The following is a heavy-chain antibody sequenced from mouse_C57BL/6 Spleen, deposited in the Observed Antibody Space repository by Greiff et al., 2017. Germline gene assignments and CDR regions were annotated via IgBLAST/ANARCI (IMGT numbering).Heavy chain of an antibody. D-gene: IGHD1-1*01. Sequence: QVQLQQPGAELVKPGASVKMSCKASGYTFTSYWITWVKQRPGQGLEWIGDIYPGSGSTTYNEKFKSKATLTVDTSSRTAYMQLSSLTSEDSAVYYCARKDYGSAMDYWGQGTSVTVSS. CDR2: IYPGSGST. CDR1: GYTFTSYW. J-gene: IGHJ4*01. CDR3: ARKDYGSAMDY. V-gene: IGHV1-55*01.